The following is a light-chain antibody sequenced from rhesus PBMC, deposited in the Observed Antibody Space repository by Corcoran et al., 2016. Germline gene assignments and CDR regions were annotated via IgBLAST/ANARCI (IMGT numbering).Light chain of an antibody. J-gene: IGKJ3*01. CDR3: QHYYDNPFT. CDR1: QNIYSN. CDR2: AAS. V-gene: IGKV1S12*01. Sequence: DIQMTQSPSALSASVGDRVTISCRASQNIYSNLAWYQQKPGKAPKFLIYAASRLQTGIPPRFSGSGSVTDFTLTISSLQPEDSAAYYCQHYYDNPFTFGPGTKLDIK.